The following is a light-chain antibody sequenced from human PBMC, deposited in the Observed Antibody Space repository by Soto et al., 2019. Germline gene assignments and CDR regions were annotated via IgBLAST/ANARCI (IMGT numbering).Light chain of an antibody. CDR2: DNN. CDR3: QSYDSSLSNLVV. Sequence: QSVLTQPPSVSGAPGQRVTISCTGSSSNTGADYDVHWYQHLPGSAPKFLIYDNNIRPSGVPDRFSGSKSGTSASLAITGLQAEDEGDYYCQSYDSSLSNLVVFGGGTKLTVL. CDR1: SSNTGADYD. V-gene: IGLV1-40*01. J-gene: IGLJ2*01.